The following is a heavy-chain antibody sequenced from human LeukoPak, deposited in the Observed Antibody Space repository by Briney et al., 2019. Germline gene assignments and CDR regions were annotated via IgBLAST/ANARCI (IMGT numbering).Heavy chain of an antibody. J-gene: IGHJ4*01. Sequence: GGSLRLSCAASGFTFSTYEMNWVRQAPGKGLEWVSYISSSGRTTYYADSVKGRFTISRDNAKNSLYLQVNSLRADDTAYYYCARETVAAAGPFDYWGRGTLVTVSS. CDR1: GFTFSTYE. D-gene: IGHD6-13*01. V-gene: IGHV3-48*03. CDR3: ARETVAAAGPFDY. CDR2: ISSSGRTT.